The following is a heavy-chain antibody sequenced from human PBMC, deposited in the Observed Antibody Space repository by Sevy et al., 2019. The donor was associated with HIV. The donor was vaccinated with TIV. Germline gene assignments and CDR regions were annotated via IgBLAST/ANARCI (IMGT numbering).Heavy chain of an antibody. J-gene: IGHJ5*02. Sequence: GGSLRLSCTASGFTFGDYAMSWFRQAPGKGLEWVGFIRSKAYGGTTEHAASVKGRFNISRDDSKSIAYLQMNSLKTEDRAVYYCTRAGADYDFWSCYSYYNWFDPWGQGTLVTVSS. CDR1: GFTFGDYA. CDR3: TRAGADYDFWSCYSYYNWFDP. V-gene: IGHV3-49*03. D-gene: IGHD3-3*01. CDR2: IRSKAYGGTT.